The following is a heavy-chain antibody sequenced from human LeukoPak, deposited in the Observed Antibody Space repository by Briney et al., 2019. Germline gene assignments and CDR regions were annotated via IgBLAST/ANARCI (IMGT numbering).Heavy chain of an antibody. CDR3: ARVSSSYDGCGFFDY. CDR1: GFTVGKNY. D-gene: IGHD3-22*01. J-gene: IGHJ4*02. Sequence: GGSLRLSCAASGFTVGKNYLTWVRQAPGKGLEWVSVIYSGGTTSYADSVKGRFSISRDNSRNTLYLQMNSLRAEDTAVYYCARVSSSYDGCGFFDYWGPGTQVTVSS. CDR2: IYSGGTT. V-gene: IGHV3-66*01.